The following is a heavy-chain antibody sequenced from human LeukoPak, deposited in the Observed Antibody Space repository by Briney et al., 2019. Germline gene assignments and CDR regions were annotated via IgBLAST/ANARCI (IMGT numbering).Heavy chain of an antibody. D-gene: IGHD5-24*01. CDR1: GYTFTNFG. V-gene: IGHV1-18*01. Sequence: ASVKVSCKASGYTFTNFGISWVRQAPGQGLEWMGWITPYNGNTNYAQKLQGRVTMTRDMSTSTVYMELSSLRSEDTAVYYCARDRRWLQLNEVNFDIWGQGTMVTVSS. J-gene: IGHJ3*02. CDR3: ARDRRWLQLNEVNFDI. CDR2: ITPYNGNT.